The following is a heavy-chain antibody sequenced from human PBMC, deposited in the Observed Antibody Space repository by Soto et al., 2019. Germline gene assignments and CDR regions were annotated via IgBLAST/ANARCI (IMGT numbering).Heavy chain of an antibody. Sequence: GGSLRLSCVASGFSLANYPMNWVRQTPGKGLEWISYSSPRGDTIYYADSVEGRFTISRDNARNSLSLHMSSLRDEDSALYYCEKGPHTNVGWPYYFESWGQGVQVTVSS. CDR1: GFSLANYP. V-gene: IGHV3-48*02. CDR2: SSPRGDTI. D-gene: IGHD6-19*01. J-gene: IGHJ4*02. CDR3: EKGPHTNVGWPYYFES.